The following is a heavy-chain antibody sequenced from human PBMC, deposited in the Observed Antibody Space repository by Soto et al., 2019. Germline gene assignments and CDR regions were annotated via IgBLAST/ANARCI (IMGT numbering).Heavy chain of an antibody. CDR2: IYYSGST. Sequence: QVQLQESGPGLVKPSQTLSLTCTVSGGSISSGGYYWSWIRQHPGKGLEWIGYIYYSGSTYYNPSLKSRVTISVDTSKNQFSLKLRSVTAADTAVYYCACPGIAAAGPGEFDAFDIWGQGTMVTVSS. V-gene: IGHV4-31*03. CDR3: ACPGIAAAGPGEFDAFDI. D-gene: IGHD6-13*01. J-gene: IGHJ3*02. CDR1: GGSISSGGYY.